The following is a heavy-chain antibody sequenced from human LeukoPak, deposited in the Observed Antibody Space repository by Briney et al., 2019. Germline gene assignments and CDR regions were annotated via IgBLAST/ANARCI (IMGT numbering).Heavy chain of an antibody. Sequence: GGSLRLSCAASGFTFSGYAMSWVRQAPGKGLEWVSAISGSGGSTYYADSVKGRFTISRDNSKNTLYLQMNSLRAEDTAVYYCAKDPSRCSGGSCYPLWYFDYWGQGTLVTVSS. V-gene: IGHV3-23*01. D-gene: IGHD2-15*01. CDR3: AKDPSRCSGGSCYPLWYFDY. CDR2: ISGSGGST. CDR1: GFTFSGYA. J-gene: IGHJ4*02.